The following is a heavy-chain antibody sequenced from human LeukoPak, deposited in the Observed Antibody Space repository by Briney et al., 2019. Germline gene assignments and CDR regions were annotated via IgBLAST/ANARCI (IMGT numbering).Heavy chain of an antibody. J-gene: IGHJ4*02. CDR3: AIIHLLDGRVY. D-gene: IGHD5-24*01. CDR2: IYSGKSDP. CDR1: GYTFTTFW. Sequence: GESLKISCQGFGYTFTTFWISWVRQLPGKGLEWIAIIYSGKSDPKYRPSFQGQVPISTDRSLSTPSLHWLSLKASHTPEYYCAIIHLLDGRVYWGQGTLVTVSS. V-gene: IGHV5-51*01.